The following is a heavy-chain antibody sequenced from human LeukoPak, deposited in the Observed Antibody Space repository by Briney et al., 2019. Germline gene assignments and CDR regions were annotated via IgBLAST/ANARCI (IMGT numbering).Heavy chain of an antibody. CDR3: ARRLSGQIGSFDY. Sequence: SETLSLTCTVSGGSISSGSYYWSWIRQPAGKGLEWIGYIYYSGSSNYNPSLKSRVTISVDTSKNQFSLKLSSVTAADTAVYYCARRLSGQIGSFDYWGQGTLVTVSS. V-gene: IGHV4-61*10. CDR2: IYYSGSS. CDR1: GGSISSGSYY. D-gene: IGHD2/OR15-2a*01. J-gene: IGHJ4*02.